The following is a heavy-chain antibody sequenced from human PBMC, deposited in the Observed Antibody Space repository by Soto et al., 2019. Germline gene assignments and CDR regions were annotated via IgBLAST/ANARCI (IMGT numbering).Heavy chain of an antibody. CDR1: GFTFSNYN. Sequence: PGGSLRLSCAASGFTFSNYNMNWVRQAPGQGLEWVASISTRSHYIYYADSLKGRFTISRDNATNSVDLQISSLRAEDTAVYYCARDSSTGYYLSDFDYWGQGTLVTVSS. CDR3: ARDSSTGYYLSDFDY. J-gene: IGHJ4*02. D-gene: IGHD3-9*01. V-gene: IGHV3-21*01. CDR2: ISTRSHYI.